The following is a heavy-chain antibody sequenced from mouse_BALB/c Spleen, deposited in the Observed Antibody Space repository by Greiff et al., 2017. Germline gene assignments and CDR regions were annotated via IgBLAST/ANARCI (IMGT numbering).Heavy chain of an antibody. D-gene: IGHD2-14*01. CDR2: IRNKANGYTT. CDR3: ARDWFGKRYDGEAWFAY. CDR1: GFTFTDYY. J-gene: IGHJ3*01. Sequence: EVMLVESGGGLVQPGGSLRLSCATSGFTFTDYYMSWVRQPPGKALEWLGFIRNKANGYTTEYSASVKGRFTISRDNSQSILYLQMNTLRAEDSATYYCARDWFGKRYDGEAWFAYWGQGTLVTVSA. V-gene: IGHV7-3*02.